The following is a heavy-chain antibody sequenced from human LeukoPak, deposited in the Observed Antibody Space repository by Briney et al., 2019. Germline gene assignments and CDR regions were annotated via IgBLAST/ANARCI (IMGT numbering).Heavy chain of an antibody. D-gene: IGHD4-23*01. J-gene: IGHJ4*02. V-gene: IGHV4-4*02. CDR2: IYHSGST. CDR1: GGSISSSNW. CDR3: ARHWVVTPNY. Sequence: SGTLSLTCAVSGGSISSSNWWSWVRQPPGKGLEWIGEIYHSGSTNYNPSLKSRVTISVDTSKNQFSLKLTSVTAADTAVYYCARHWVVTPNYWGQGTLVTVSS.